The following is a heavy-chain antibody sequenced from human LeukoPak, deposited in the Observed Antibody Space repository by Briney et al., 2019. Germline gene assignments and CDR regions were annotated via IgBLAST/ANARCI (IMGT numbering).Heavy chain of an antibody. Sequence: SETLSLTCTVSGGSISSYYWTWIRQSPGKGLEWIGEVSESGRSKYSPSLRSRVTISRDMSKKHFSLDLKSLTAADTALYFCVRSQSLWAAPGFDNWGQGTMVTVS. CDR1: GGSISSYY. V-gene: IGHV4-34*01. CDR3: VRSQSLWAAPGFDN. CDR2: VSESGRS. J-gene: IGHJ3*02. D-gene: IGHD7-27*01.